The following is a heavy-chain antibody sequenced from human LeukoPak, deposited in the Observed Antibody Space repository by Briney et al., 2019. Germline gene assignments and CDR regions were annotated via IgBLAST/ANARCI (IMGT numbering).Heavy chain of an antibody. J-gene: IGHJ6*02. CDR1: GGSISSYY. CDR2: IYYSGST. D-gene: IGHD4-17*01. CDR3: APGDYGEVDV. Sequence: SETLSLTCTVSGGSISSYYWSWIRQPPGKGLEWIGYIYYSGSTNYNPSLKSRVTISVDTSKNQFSLKLSSVTAADTAVYYCAPGDYGEVDVWGQGTTVTVPS. V-gene: IGHV4-59*01.